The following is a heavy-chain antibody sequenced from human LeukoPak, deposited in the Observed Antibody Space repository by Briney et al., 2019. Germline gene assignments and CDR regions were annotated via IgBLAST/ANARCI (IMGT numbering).Heavy chain of an antibody. J-gene: IGHJ6*02. Sequence: SVKVSCKASGGTFSSYAISWVRQAPGQGLEWMGGIIPIFGTANYAQKFQGRVTITADESTGTAYMELSSLRSEDTAVYYCARVDPSIVGATGPLYYYYYGMDVWGQGTTVTVSS. CDR3: ARVDPSIVGATGPLYYYYYGMDV. CDR1: GGTFSSYA. D-gene: IGHD1-26*01. V-gene: IGHV1-69*01. CDR2: IIPIFGTA.